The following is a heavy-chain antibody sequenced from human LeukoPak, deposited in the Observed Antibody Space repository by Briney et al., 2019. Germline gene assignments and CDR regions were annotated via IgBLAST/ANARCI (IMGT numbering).Heavy chain of an antibody. Sequence: GGSLRLSCAASGFTFSSYAMSWVRQAPGKGLEWVSAISGSGGSTYYADSVKGRFTISRDNSKNTLYLQMNSLRAEDTAVYYCAKEDHDYSNPNPYYYYYYMDVWGKGTTVTVSS. CDR1: GFTFSSYA. CDR3: AKEDHDYSNPNPYYYYYYMDV. D-gene: IGHD4-11*01. J-gene: IGHJ6*03. CDR2: ISGSGGST. V-gene: IGHV3-23*01.